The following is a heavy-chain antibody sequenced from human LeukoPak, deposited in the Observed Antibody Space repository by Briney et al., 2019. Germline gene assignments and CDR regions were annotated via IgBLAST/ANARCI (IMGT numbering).Heavy chain of an antibody. V-gene: IGHV3-7*03. Sequence: PGGSLRLSCEASGFMFGSFWMAWVRQAPGRGLEWVANINQAGSETYYVDSVKGRFTISRDNAKKSTFLQMNSLRVEETALYFCVRCGVATDMQDWGQGTQVTVSS. CDR3: VRCGVATDMQD. CDR2: INQAGSET. J-gene: IGHJ4*02. CDR1: GFMFGSFW. D-gene: IGHD2-2*01.